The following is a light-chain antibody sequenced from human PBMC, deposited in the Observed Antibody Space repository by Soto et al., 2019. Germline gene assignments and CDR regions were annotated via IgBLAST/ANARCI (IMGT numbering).Light chain of an antibody. CDR3: QQCRNWPLT. CDR2: DAS. Sequence: EIVMTQSPATLSVSPGEGATLSGKASQNVYNNLAWYQQRPGQPPRLLIYDASTTATGISARFSGSGYGTEFTLTISSLQSEDFAVYFCQQCRNWPLTFGGGTKVDIK. J-gene: IGKJ4*01. CDR1: QNVYNN. V-gene: IGKV3-15*01.